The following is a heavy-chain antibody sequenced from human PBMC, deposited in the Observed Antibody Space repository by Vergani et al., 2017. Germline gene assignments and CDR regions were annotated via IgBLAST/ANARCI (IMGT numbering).Heavy chain of an antibody. CDR3: ARATVDAFDI. D-gene: IGHD4-17*01. CDR1: GASIRSSNYY. CDR2: IYYSGST. Sequence: QVQLQESGPGLVKPSATLSLTCSVSGASIRSSNYYWGWIRQPPGKGLEWIASIYYSGSTYYNPSLKSRVTISVDTSKNQFSLKLSSVTAADTAVYYCARATVDAFDIWGQGTMVTVSS. J-gene: IGHJ3*02. V-gene: IGHV4-39*01.